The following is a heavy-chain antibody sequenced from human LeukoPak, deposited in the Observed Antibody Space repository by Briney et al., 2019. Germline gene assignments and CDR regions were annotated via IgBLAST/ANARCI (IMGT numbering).Heavy chain of an antibody. CDR2: ISSSGSTI. V-gene: IGHV3-48*03. J-gene: IGHJ4*02. Sequence: GGSLRLSCAASGFTFSSYEMNWVRQAPGKGLEWVSYISSSGSTIYYADSVKGRFSISRDNAKNTLYLQMNSLGAEDTAVYYCAKPPWGYDILTGYYDTGYFDYWGQGALVTVSS. CDR3: AKPPWGYDILTGYYDTGYFDY. CDR1: GFTFSSYE. D-gene: IGHD3-9*01.